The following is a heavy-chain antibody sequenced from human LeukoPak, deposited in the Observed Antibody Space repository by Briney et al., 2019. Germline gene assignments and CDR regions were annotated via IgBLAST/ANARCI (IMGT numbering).Heavy chain of an antibody. J-gene: IGHJ4*02. D-gene: IGHD3-22*01. V-gene: IGHV1-69*05. CDR3: STELYYNDSSGFAY. CDR2: IIPIFGTA. Sequence: SVKVSCKASGGTFSSYAISWVRQAPGQGLEWMGRIIPIFGTANYAQKFQGRVTITTDESTSTAYMELSSLRSEDTAVYYLSTELYYNDSSGFAYWGKGTLSPSPQ. CDR1: GGTFSSYA.